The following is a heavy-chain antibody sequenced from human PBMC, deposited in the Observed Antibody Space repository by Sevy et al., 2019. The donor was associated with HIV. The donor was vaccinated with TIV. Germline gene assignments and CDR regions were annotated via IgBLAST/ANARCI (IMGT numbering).Heavy chain of an antibody. Sequence: ASVKVSCKASGYTFTDYAISWVRQAPGGGLEWVGWISAYYGRTIYAPSLQGRVTLTKNTSTNTAYMELRSLRSDDTDVYYCVREAQYSYYIYFAYWGQGTLVTVSS. D-gene: IGHD3-22*01. J-gene: IGHJ4*02. V-gene: IGHV1-18*01. CDR3: VREAQYSYYIYFAY. CDR2: ISAYYGRT. CDR1: GYTFTDYA.